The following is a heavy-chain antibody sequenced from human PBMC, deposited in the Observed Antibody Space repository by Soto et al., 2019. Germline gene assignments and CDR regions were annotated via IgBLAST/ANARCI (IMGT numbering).Heavy chain of an antibody. CDR1: GFNLSIYT. V-gene: IGHV3-21*01. Sequence: EAQLVESGGDLVKPGGSLRVSCAASGFNLSIYTMNWVRQAPGKGLEWVSSISGNNVYVYYADSVKGRFSISRDNAKNSLTLQMNSLRAEDTALYYCARERCSGGSCYRTYAFDMWGQGTLVTVS. D-gene: IGHD2-15*01. CDR2: ISGNNVYV. J-gene: IGHJ3*02. CDR3: ARERCSGGSCYRTYAFDM.